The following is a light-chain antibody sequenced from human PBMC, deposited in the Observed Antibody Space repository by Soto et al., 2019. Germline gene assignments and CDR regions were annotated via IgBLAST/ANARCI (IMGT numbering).Light chain of an antibody. CDR2: GAS. J-gene: IGKJ2*01. CDR1: QSVTSNY. Sequence: EIVLTQSPGTLSLSPGERATLSCRASQSVTSNYLAWYQQKPGQAPRLLIYGASSRATGIPERFSGRGSGTDFTLTISRLEPEDFAVYHCQQYGTTLYTFGQGTKLEIK. V-gene: IGKV3-20*01. CDR3: QQYGTTLYT.